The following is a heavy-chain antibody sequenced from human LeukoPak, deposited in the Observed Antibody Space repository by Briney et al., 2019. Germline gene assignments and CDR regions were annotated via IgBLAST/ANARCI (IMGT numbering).Heavy chain of an antibody. CDR2: INPNSGGT. Sequence: ASVKVSCKASGYTFTGYYMHWVRQAPGQGLEWMGWINPNSGGTNYAQKFQGRVTMTRDTSISTAYMELSRLRSDDTAVYYCAREQGRDYYYYYMDVWGKGTTVTISS. J-gene: IGHJ6*03. CDR1: GYTFTGYY. CDR3: AREQGRDYYYYYMDV. V-gene: IGHV1-2*02.